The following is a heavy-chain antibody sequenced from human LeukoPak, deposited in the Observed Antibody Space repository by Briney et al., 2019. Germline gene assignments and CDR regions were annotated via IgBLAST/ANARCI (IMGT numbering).Heavy chain of an antibody. V-gene: IGHV1-18*04. CDR2: ISASNGNT. CDR3: ARDHSNWNYAPDF. CDR1: GYTFTGYY. D-gene: IGHD1-7*01. J-gene: IGHJ4*02. Sequence: ASVKVSCKASGYTFTGYYMHWVRQAPGQGLQWLGWISASNGNTNYAQKFRDRVTMSTDTSTGTAYLDVRSLTSDDTAVYYCARDHSNWNYAPDFWGQGTLVIVSS.